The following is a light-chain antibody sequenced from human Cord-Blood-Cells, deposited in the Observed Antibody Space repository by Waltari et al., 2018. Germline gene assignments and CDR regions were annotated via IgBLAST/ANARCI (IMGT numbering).Light chain of an antibody. CDR3: SSYTSSSTLDVV. V-gene: IGLV2-14*01. Sequence: QSALTQPASVSGSSGQSITISCTGTSSDVGGYNYVSWYQQHPGKAPKLMIYDVSNRPSGFSNRFSGSNSGNTASLTISGVQADDEADYYCSSYTSSSTLDVVFGGGTKLTVL. CDR2: DVS. CDR1: SSDVGGYNY. J-gene: IGLJ2*01.